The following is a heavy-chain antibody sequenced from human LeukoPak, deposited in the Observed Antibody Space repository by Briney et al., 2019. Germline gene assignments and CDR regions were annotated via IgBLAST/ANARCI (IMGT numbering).Heavy chain of an antibody. Sequence: GGSLRLSCAASGFTFDDYAMHWVRQAPGKGLEWVSGITWNSDSTGYADSVKGRFTISRDNAKNSLYLQMNSLRAEDMALYYCAKSARSYYYDYDGYYFDYWGQGTLVTVSS. CDR1: GFTFDDYA. CDR3: AKSARSYYYDYDGYYFDY. J-gene: IGHJ4*02. V-gene: IGHV3-9*03. D-gene: IGHD3-22*01. CDR2: ITWNSDST.